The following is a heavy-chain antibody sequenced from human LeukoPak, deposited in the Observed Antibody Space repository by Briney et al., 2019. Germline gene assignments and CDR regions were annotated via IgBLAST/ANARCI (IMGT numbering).Heavy chain of an antibody. CDR1: GFTVSSNY. CDR2: IYSGGST. D-gene: IGHD6-19*01. CDR3: ARALAVASYFDY. V-gene: IGHV3-53*01. J-gene: IGHJ4*02. Sequence: GSLRLSCTASGFTVSSNYMSWVRQAPGKGLEWVSVIYSGGSTYYADSVKGRFTISRDNSKNTLYLQMNSLRAEDTAVYYCARALAVASYFDYWGQGTLVTVSS.